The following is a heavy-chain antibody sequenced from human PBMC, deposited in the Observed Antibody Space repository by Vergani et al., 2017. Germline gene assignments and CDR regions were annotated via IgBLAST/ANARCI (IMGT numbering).Heavy chain of an antibody. CDR1: GYSFTSYW. D-gene: IGHD6-13*01. Sequence: EVQLVQSGAEVKKPGESLKISCKGSGYSFTSYWIGWVRQMPGKGLEWMGIIYPGDSDTRYSTSFQGQVTISADKSISTAYLQWSSLKASDTAMYYCAAYSSSSHYYYYGMDVWGQGTTVTVSS. CDR2: IYPGDSDT. J-gene: IGHJ6*02. V-gene: IGHV5-51*01. CDR3: AAYSSSSHYYYYGMDV.